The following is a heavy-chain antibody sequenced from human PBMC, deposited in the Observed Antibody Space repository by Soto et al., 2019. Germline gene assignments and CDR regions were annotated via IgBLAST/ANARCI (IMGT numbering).Heavy chain of an antibody. CDR2: IIPIFGTA. Sequence: QVQLVQSGAEVKKPGSSVKVSCKASGGTFSSYAISWVRQAPGQGLEWMGGIIPIFGTANYARKFQGRVTITADESTSTVYMELGSLRSEDKGVYYCASGGHCSGGSCYSTTDDFQHWGQGTLVTVSS. CDR1: GGTFSSYA. D-gene: IGHD2-15*01. V-gene: IGHV1-69*12. J-gene: IGHJ1*01. CDR3: ASGGHCSGGSCYSTTDDFQH.